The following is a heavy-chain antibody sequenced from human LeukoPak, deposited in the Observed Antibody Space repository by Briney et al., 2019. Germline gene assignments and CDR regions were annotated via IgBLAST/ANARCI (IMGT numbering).Heavy chain of an antibody. CDR1: GFSLSTSGVG. J-gene: IGHJ4*02. D-gene: IGHD2-8*02. CDR3: AHRPSGRVFDY. V-gene: IGHV2-5*02. CDR2: IYWDDDK. Sequence: CGPTLSKPTHTLTLTCTFSGFSLSTSGVGVGWIRQPPGKALEWLALIYWDDDKRYSPSLKSRLTITKDTSKNQVVLTMTNMGPVDAATYYCAHRPSGRVFDYWGQGTLVTVSS.